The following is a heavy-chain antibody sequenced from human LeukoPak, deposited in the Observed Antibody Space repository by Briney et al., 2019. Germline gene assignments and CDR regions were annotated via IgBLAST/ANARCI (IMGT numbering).Heavy chain of an antibody. V-gene: IGHV3-11*01. CDR2: INTSGRSI. D-gene: IGHD2-15*01. Sequence: GGSLRLSCAASGFTFSDYYMFWIRQAPGKGLEWVSYINTSGRSIYYADSVKGRFTISRDNAKNSLYLQMNSLRAEDTAVYYWARAGFDSRGSCSYWGQGTLVTVSS. CDR1: GFTFSDYY. J-gene: IGHJ4*02. CDR3: ARAGFDSRGSCSY.